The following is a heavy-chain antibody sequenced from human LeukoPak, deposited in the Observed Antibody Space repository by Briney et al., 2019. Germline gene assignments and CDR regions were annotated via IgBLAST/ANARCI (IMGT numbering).Heavy chain of an antibody. V-gene: IGHV1-8*01. CDR1: GYTFTSYD. J-gene: IGHJ4*02. CDR2: MNPNSGNT. CDR3: ARARMGGYGIQRLRQGRYYFDY. D-gene: IGHD6-25*01. Sequence: GASVKVSCKASGYTFTSYDINWVRQAAGQGLEWMGWMNPNSGNTGYAQKFQGRVTMTRNTSISTAYMELSSLRSEDTAVYYCARARMGGYGIQRLRQGRYYFDYWGQGTLVTVS.